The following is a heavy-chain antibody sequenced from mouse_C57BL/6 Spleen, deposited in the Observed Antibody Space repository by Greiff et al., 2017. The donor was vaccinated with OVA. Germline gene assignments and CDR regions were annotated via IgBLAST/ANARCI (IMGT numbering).Heavy chain of an antibody. CDR1: GYAFSSSW. V-gene: IGHV1-82*01. D-gene: IGHD2-4*01. Sequence: VKLQESGPELVKPGASVKISCKASGYAFSSSWMNWVKQRPGKGLEWLGRIYPGDGDTNYNGKFKGKATLTADKSSSTAYMQLSSLTSEDSAVYFCARERDYDGYYYAMDYWGQGTSVTVSS. CDR3: ARERDYDGYYYAMDY. J-gene: IGHJ4*01. CDR2: IYPGDGDT.